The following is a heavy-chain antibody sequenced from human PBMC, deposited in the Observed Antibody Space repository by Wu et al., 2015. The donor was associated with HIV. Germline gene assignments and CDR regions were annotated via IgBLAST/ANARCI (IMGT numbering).Heavy chain of an antibody. V-gene: IGHV1-2*02. CDR3: ATLARSRPSD. J-gene: IGHJ4*02. CDR2: INPNSGGT. CDR1: GGIFSKYA. Sequence: QVQLVQSGAEVKKPGSSVKVSCKASGGIFSKYAINWVRQAPGQGLEWMGWINPNSGGTKYAQKFQGRVTLTRDTSITTAYMEFNSLRYDDTAIYYCATLARSRPSDWGQGTRGHRLH. D-gene: IGHD6-6*01.